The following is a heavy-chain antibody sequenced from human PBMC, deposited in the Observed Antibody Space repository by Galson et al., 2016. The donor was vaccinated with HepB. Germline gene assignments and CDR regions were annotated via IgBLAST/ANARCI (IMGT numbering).Heavy chain of an antibody. V-gene: IGHV3-53*01. J-gene: IGHJ6*02. CDR2: IYSGGTT. Sequence: SLRLSCAASGFTVSNKYMSWVRQAPGKGLEWLSVIYSGGTTYYADSVKGRFTISRDNSKNTLYLQMNSLRVEDTAVYYCSVEAGIAVAGPELHYYYGMDVWGQGTTVTVSS. CDR1: GFTVSNKY. D-gene: IGHD6-19*01. CDR3: SVEAGIAVAGPELHYYYGMDV.